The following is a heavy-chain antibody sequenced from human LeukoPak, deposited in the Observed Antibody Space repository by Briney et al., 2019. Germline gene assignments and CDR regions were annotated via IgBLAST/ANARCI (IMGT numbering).Heavy chain of an antibody. CDR3: AKDITGGYYYNGMDV. CDR2: ISWNSGSI. J-gene: IGHJ6*02. CDR1: GFTFDDYA. Sequence: GGSLRLSCAASGFTFDDYAMHWVRQAPGKGLEWVSGISWNSGSIGYADSVKGRFTISRDNAKNSLYLQMNSLRAEDTALYYCAKDITGGYYYNGMDVWGQGTTVTVSS. V-gene: IGHV3-9*01. D-gene: IGHD3-16*01.